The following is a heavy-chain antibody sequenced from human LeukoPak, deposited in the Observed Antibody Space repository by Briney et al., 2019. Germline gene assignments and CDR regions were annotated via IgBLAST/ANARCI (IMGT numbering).Heavy chain of an antibody. Sequence: SETLSLTCTVSGGSISSSSYYWGWIRQPPGKGLEWIGSIYYSGSTYYNPSLKSRVTISVDTSKNQFSLKLSSVTAADTAVYYCARVTGIEQLVKRGDFDYWGQGTLVTVSS. CDR1: GGSISSSSYY. V-gene: IGHV4-39*07. J-gene: IGHJ4*02. CDR2: IYYSGST. D-gene: IGHD6-6*01. CDR3: ARVTGIEQLVKRGDFDY.